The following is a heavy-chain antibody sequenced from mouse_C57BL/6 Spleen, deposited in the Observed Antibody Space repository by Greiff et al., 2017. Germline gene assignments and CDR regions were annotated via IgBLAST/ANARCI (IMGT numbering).Heavy chain of an antibody. Sequence: VQLQASGAELVRPGASVTLSCKASGYTFTAYDMHWVKQTPVHGLEWIGAIDPETGGTAYNQKFKGKAILTADKSSSTAYMELRSLTSEDSAVYYCTRRELGPYFDYWGQGTTLTVAS. CDR3: TRRELGPYFDY. V-gene: IGHV1-15*01. CDR2: IDPETGGT. D-gene: IGHD4-1*01. CDR1: GYTFTAYD. J-gene: IGHJ2*01.